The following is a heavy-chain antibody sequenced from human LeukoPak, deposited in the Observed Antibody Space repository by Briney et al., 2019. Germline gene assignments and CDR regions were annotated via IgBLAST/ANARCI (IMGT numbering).Heavy chain of an antibody. Sequence: GASVKVSCKASGYTFTSYYMHWVRQAPGQGLEWMGIINPSGGSTSYAQKFQGRVTMTRDMSTSTVYMELSSLRSEDTAVYYCASQKRYYDSSGQPTHFDYWGQGALVTVSS. V-gene: IGHV1-46*01. CDR1: GYTFTSYY. CDR2: INPSGGST. CDR3: ASQKRYYDSSGQPTHFDY. J-gene: IGHJ4*02. D-gene: IGHD3-22*01.